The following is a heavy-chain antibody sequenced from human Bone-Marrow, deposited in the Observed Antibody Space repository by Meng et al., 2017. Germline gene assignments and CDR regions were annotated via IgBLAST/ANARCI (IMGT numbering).Heavy chain of an antibody. D-gene: IGHD2-15*01. V-gene: IGHV4-34*01. CDR1: GGSFSGYY. CDR3: ARGGYCSGGSCN. J-gene: IGHJ1*01. CDR2: INHSGST. Sequence: QVQLQQWGAGLLKPSETLSLTCAVYGGSFSGYYWSWIRQPPGKGLEWIGEINHSGSTNYNPSLKSRVTISVDTSKNQFSLKLSSVTAADTAVYYCARGGYCSGGSCNWGQGPWSPSPQ.